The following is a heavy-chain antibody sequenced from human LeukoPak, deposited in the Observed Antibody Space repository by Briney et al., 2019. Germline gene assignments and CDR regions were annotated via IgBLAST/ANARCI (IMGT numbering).Heavy chain of an antibody. Sequence: GGSLRLSCEASGFTFTNSAMNWVRQDPGKGLEWVSLISASGGNTYYADSVKGRLTVSRDSSKNTLHLQMNSLRAEDTAVYYCAKDIQLSCWGQGTLVTVSS. V-gene: IGHV3-23*01. CDR2: ISASGGNT. D-gene: IGHD1-26*01. CDR1: GFTFTNSA. CDR3: AKDIQLSC. J-gene: IGHJ4*02.